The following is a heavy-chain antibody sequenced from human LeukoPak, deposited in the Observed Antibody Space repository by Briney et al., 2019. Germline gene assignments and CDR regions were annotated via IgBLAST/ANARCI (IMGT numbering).Heavy chain of an antibody. CDR2: MYYTGST. Sequence: SETLSLTCTVSGGSISSSSYYWGWIRQSPGKGLEWIGSMYYTGSTYYKPSLKSRVTISADTSKNQFSLKVSSVTAADTAVYYCASQSVTIFGVGDNWFDPWGQGTLVTVS. V-gene: IGHV4-39*01. D-gene: IGHD3-3*01. J-gene: IGHJ5*02. CDR1: GGSISSSSYY. CDR3: ASQSVTIFGVGDNWFDP.